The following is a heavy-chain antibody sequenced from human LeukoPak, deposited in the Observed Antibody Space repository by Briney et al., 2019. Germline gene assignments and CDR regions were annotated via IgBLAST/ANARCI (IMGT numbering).Heavy chain of an antibody. CDR1: GFTFSYYA. CDR2: ISYDGNNK. Sequence: GGSLRLSCAASGFTFSYYAMHWVRQAPGKGLEWVAVISYDGNNKYYADSVKGRFTISRDNSKNTLYLQMNSLRAEDTAVYYCARSRRRELLGTYFDYWGQGPLVTVSS. J-gene: IGHJ4*02. CDR3: ARSRRRELLGTYFDY. V-gene: IGHV3-30*04. D-gene: IGHD1-26*01.